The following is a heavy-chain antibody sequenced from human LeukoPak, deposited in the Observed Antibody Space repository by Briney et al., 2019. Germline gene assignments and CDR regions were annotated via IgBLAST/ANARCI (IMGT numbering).Heavy chain of an antibody. V-gene: IGHV4-59*08. CDR1: GTSISSLY. Sequence: SETLSLTCTVSGTSISSLYWSWIRQPPGKGLEWIGYIYYTGSTNYNPSLKSPVTIFVDTSKNQFSLRLSSVTAADTAVYYCARHRAYSSSSPFDYWGQGTLVTVSS. CDR2: IYYTGST. CDR3: ARHRAYSSSSPFDY. J-gene: IGHJ4*02. D-gene: IGHD6-6*01.